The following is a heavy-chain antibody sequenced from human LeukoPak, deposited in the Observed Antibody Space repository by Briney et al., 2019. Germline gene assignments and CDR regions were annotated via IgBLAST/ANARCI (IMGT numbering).Heavy chain of an antibody. CDR1: GYTFTACF. Sequence: ASVRVSCKASGYTFTACFIHYVRQAPGQGLEWMGWIDPNSDNIRYSETFKDRVTITRDTSTNTAYMELSWLRSDDTAVYYCARSAYNYGYVYFDHWGQGTLVIVSS. CDR2: IDPNSDNI. CDR3: ARSAYNYGYVYFDH. J-gene: IGHJ4*02. V-gene: IGHV1-2*02. D-gene: IGHD5-18*01.